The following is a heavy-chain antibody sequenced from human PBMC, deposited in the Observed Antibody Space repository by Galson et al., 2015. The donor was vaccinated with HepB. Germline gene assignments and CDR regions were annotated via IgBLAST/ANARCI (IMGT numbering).Heavy chain of an antibody. CDR3: ARGQESGEYLLRGWQRRQKWFDP. Sequence: SLRLSCAAAGFNFSSFSMTWVRQAPGKGLEWVADINGDGSEKSYVDSVKGRFTISRDNGKNSMDLQMNSLRGEDTAVYYCARGQESGEYLLRGWQRRQKWFDPWGQGTLVTVFS. V-gene: IGHV3-7*01. CDR2: INGDGSEK. CDR1: GFNFSSFS. D-gene: IGHD2/OR15-2a*01. J-gene: IGHJ5*02.